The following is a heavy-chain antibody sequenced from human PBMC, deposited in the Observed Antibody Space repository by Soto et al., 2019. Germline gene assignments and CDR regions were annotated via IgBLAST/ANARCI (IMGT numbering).Heavy chain of an antibody. Sequence: PAETLSLTCTVSGGSISSSIYYWGWIRQPPGKGLEWIGSIYYSGSTYYNLSLKSRVTISVDTSKNQFSLKLSSVTAADTAVYFCERLLGYCSGDSCRIDSRGQGTLVTVSS. V-gene: IGHV4-39*01. CDR3: ERLLGYCSGDSCRIDS. D-gene: IGHD2-15*01. CDR2: IYYSGST. J-gene: IGHJ4*02. CDR1: GGSISSSIYY.